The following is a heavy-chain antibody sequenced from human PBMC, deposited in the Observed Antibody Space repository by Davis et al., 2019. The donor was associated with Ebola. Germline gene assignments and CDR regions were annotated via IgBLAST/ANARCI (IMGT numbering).Heavy chain of an antibody. Sequence: ASVKVSCKASGYTFTGYYMHWVRQAPGQGLEWMGWINPNSGGTNYAQKFQGWVTMTRDTSISTAYMELSRLRSDDTAAYYCARGGGTTSYYYGMDVWGQGTTVTVSS. CDR1: GYTFTGYY. J-gene: IGHJ6*02. V-gene: IGHV1-2*04. D-gene: IGHD1-7*01. CDR2: INPNSGGT. CDR3: ARGGGTTSYYYGMDV.